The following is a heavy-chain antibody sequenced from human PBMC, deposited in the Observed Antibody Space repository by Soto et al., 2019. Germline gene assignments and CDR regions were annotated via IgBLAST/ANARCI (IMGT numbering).Heavy chain of an antibody. J-gene: IGHJ4*02. CDR3: ARGGSYWARRHYFDS. CDR2: VTPRNGDT. CDR1: GYTFTSYD. Sequence: QVQLVQSGAEMKKPGASVKVSCKASGYTFTSYDINWVRQAAGQGPEWMGSVTPRNGDTAFAQKYQGRVTVTSNTSMSTVYMELRNLRSDETAVYYCARGGSYWARRHYFDSWGQGTLVTVAS. V-gene: IGHV1-8*02. D-gene: IGHD2-8*02.